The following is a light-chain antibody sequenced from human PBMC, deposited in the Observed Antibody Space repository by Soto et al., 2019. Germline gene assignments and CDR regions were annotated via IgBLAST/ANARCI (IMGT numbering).Light chain of an antibody. J-gene: IGKJ1*01. CDR3: QQHNSYPA. CDR1: QSISSW. CDR2: DAS. V-gene: IGKV1-5*01. Sequence: DIQMTQSPSTLSASVGDRVTITCRASQSISSWLAWYQQKPGKAPKLLIYDASSLESGVPSRFSGSGSGTEFTLTISSLQPDDFATYYCQQHNSYPAFGQGTKVEIK.